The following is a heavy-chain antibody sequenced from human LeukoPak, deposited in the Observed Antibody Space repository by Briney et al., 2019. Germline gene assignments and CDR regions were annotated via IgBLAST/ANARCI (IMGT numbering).Heavy chain of an antibody. D-gene: IGHD3-22*01. CDR3: ARENLDYYDSSGYYY. J-gene: IGHJ4*02. CDR2: IYSGGST. CDR1: GFTVSSNY. V-gene: IGHV3-66*01. Sequence: GGSLRLSCAASGFTVSSNYMSWVRQAPGKGLEWVSVIYSGGSTYYADSVKGRFTISRDKSKNTLYLQMNSLRAEDTAVYYCARENLDYYDSSGYYYWGQGTLVTVSS.